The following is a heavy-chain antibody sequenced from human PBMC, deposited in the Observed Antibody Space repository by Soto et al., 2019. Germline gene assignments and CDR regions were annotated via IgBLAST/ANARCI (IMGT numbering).Heavy chain of an antibody. CDR1: GYSFTSYW. D-gene: IGHD6-6*01. CDR2: IYPGDSDT. Sequence: PWESLKISCKGSGYSFTSYWIGWVRQMPGKGLEWMGIIYPGDSDTRYSPSFQGQVTISADKSISTAYLQWSSLKASDTAMYYCARRIAARRNYYYGMDVWGQATTVTVSS. V-gene: IGHV5-51*01. J-gene: IGHJ6*02. CDR3: ARRIAARRNYYYGMDV.